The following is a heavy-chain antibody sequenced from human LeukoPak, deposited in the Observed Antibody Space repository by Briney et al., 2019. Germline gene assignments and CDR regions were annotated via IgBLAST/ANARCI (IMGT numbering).Heavy chain of an antibody. CDR3: ATAGHCSGGSCSDWFDP. J-gene: IGHJ5*02. D-gene: IGHD2-15*01. V-gene: IGHV1-2*02. CDR1: GSTFTDNY. CDR2: ISPNSGGI. Sequence: ASVKVSCKASGSTFTDNYIHWVRQAPGQGLEWMGWISPNSGGINYARKFQGRVTMTRDTSIGTAYMELSNLRSDDTAVYYCATAGHCSGGSCSDWFDPWGQGTLVTVSS.